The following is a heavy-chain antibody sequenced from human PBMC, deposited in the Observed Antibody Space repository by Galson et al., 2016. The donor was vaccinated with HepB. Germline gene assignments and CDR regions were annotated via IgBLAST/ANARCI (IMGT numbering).Heavy chain of an antibody. CDR2: IFSSGST. V-gene: IGHV4-59*01. CDR3: ARQGCTNGVCFGLGRDV. CDR1: GGSISSFY. J-gene: IGHJ6*02. D-gene: IGHD2-8*01. Sequence: SETLSLTCTVSGGSISSFYWSWIRQPAGKGLEWIGYIFSSGSTNYNPPLKSRVTISVDPSKNQFSLKLNSLTAADTAVYYCARQGCTNGVCFGLGRDVWGQGTTVTVSS.